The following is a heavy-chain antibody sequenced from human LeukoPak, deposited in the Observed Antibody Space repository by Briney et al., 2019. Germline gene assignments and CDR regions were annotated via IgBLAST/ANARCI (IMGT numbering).Heavy chain of an antibody. V-gene: IGHV3-48*01. CDR2: ISSSSSTI. Sequence: GGSLRLSCAASGFTFSRYTMNWVRQAPGKGLEWVSYISSSSSTIYYADSVKGRFTISRDNAKNSLYLQMNSLRAEDTAVYYCARISAEAFDIWGQGTMVTVSS. J-gene: IGHJ3*02. CDR1: GFTFSRYT. CDR3: ARISAEAFDI. D-gene: IGHD6-19*01.